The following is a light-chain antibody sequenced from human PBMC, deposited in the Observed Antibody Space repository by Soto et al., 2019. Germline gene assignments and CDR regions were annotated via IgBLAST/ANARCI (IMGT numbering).Light chain of an antibody. CDR2: GAS. Sequence: EIVLTQSPGTLXLXXXXXAXXSXRAXQSVSSSYLAWYQQKPGQAPRLLIYGASSRATGIPDRFSGSGSGTDFTLTISRLEPEDFAVYYCQQYGSSPPETXGQGTKVEIK. V-gene: IGKV3-20*01. CDR3: QQYGSSPPET. CDR1: QSVSSSY. J-gene: IGKJ1*01.